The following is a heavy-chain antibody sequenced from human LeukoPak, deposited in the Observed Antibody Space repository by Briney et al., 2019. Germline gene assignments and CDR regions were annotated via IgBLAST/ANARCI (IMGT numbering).Heavy chain of an antibody. CDR2: ISSSGSTI. V-gene: IGHV3-11*04. CDR3: ARAPYSSSWYGPYFDY. D-gene: IGHD6-13*01. J-gene: IGHJ4*02. CDR1: GFTFSDYY. Sequence: GGSLRLSCAASGFTFSDYYMSWIRQAPGKGLEWVSFISSSGSTIYYADSVKGRFTISRDNAKNSPYLQMNSLRAEDTAVYYCARAPYSSSWYGPYFDYWGQGTLVTVSS.